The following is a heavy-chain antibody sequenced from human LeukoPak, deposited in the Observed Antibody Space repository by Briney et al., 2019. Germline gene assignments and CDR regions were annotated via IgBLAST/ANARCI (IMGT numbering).Heavy chain of an antibody. CDR2: IIPIFGTA. D-gene: IGHD2-2*01. V-gene: IGHV1-69*05. CDR1: GGTFSIYA. CDR3: ARERVWGYCSSTSCYGGWFDP. Sequence: RASVKVSCRASGGTFSIYAISWVRQAPGQGLEWMGGIIPIFGTANYAQKFQGRVTITTDESTSTAYMELSSLRSEDTAVYYCARERVWGYCSSTSCYGGWFDPWGQGTLVTVSS. J-gene: IGHJ5*02.